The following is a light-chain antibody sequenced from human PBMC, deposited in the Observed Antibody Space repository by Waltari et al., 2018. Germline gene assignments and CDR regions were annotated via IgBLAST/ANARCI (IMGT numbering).Light chain of an antibody. V-gene: IGLV2-11*01. CDR1: STNIGGYNY. J-gene: IGLJ1*01. Sequence: QSALTQPRSVSGSPGQSVPISCTGASTNIGGYNYVSWYQQHPGKAPKLIICDVTKRPSGVPDRFSGSKSGDTASLTISGLQAEDEADYYCCSYAGTSPFGTGTKVTVL. CDR3: CSYAGTSP. CDR2: DVT.